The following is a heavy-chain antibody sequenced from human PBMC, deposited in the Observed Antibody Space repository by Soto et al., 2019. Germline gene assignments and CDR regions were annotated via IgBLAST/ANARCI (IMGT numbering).Heavy chain of an antibody. Sequence: SETLSLTYTVSGGSVSGGSYYWSWIRQPPGRGLEWITYIYYTGSTNFNPSLKSRVTISLDTSKNQFSLKLSSVTAADTAVYYCARGSVAWFAFDIWGQGTMVTVSS. CDR1: GGSVSGGSYY. CDR3: ARGSVAWFAFDI. D-gene: IGHD3-3*01. J-gene: IGHJ3*02. CDR2: IYYTGST. V-gene: IGHV4-61*01.